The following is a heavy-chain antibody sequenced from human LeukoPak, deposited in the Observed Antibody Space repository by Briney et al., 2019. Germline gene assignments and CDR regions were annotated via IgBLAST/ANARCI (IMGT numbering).Heavy chain of an antibody. CDR2: ISSDGSNK. CDR1: GFTFSSYG. J-gene: IGHJ4*02. V-gene: IGHV3-30*18. CDR3: AKDQVDYYFDH. Sequence: PGGSLRLSCAASGFTFSSYGMHWVRQAPGKGLEWVAVISSDGSNKYYADSVKGRFTISRDNSKNTLNLQMNSLRAEDTAVYYCAKDQVDYYFDHWGQGTLVVVSS. D-gene: IGHD3-9*01.